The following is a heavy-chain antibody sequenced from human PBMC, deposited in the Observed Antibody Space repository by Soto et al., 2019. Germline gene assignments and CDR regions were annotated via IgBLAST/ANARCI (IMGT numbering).Heavy chain of an antibody. CDR2: ISSSSSYI. J-gene: IGHJ3*02. V-gene: IGHV3-21*01. D-gene: IGHD2-15*01. Sequence: EVQLVESGGGLVKPGGSLRLSCAASGFTFSSYSMNWVRQAPGKGLEWVSSISSSSSYIYYADSVKGRFTISRDNAKHSLYLQMNSLRAEDTAVYYCARFYCSGGSCYSGAFDIWGQGTMVTVSS. CDR3: ARFYCSGGSCYSGAFDI. CDR1: GFTFSSYS.